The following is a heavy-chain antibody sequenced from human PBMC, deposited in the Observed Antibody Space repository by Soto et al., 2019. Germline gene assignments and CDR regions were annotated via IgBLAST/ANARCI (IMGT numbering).Heavy chain of an antibody. CDR2: ISAYNGNT. CDR3: ARVGELGYCSSTSCYGRNDYYGMDV. CDR1: GYTFTSYG. V-gene: IGHV1-18*01. D-gene: IGHD2-2*01. J-gene: IGHJ6*02. Sequence: GASVKVSCKASGYTFTSYGISWVRQAPGQGLEWMGWISAYNGNTNYAQKLQGRVTMTTDTSTSTAYMELRSLRSDDTAVYYCARVGELGYCSSTSCYGRNDYYGMDVWGQGTTVTVSS.